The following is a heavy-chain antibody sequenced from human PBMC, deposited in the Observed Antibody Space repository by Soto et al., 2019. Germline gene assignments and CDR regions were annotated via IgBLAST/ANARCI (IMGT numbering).Heavy chain of an antibody. D-gene: IGHD5-12*01. Sequence: QVQLQQWGAGLLKPSETLSLTCAVYGGSFSGYYWSWIRQPPGKGLEWIGEINHSGSTNYNQSLKSRVTISVDTSKNQFSLKLSSVTAADTAVYYCARGGGEVEMATIIYYFDYWGQGTLVTVSS. CDR2: INHSGST. J-gene: IGHJ4*02. CDR1: GGSFSGYY. V-gene: IGHV4-34*01. CDR3: ARGGGEVEMATIIYYFDY.